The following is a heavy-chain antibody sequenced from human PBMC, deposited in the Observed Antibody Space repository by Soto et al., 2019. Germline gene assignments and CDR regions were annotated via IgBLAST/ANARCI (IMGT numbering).Heavy chain of an antibody. CDR3: ARERSTENYYYYYGMDV. J-gene: IGHJ6*02. CDR2: IYYSGST. CDR1: GGSISSGGYY. Sequence: PSETLSLTCTVSGGSISSGGYYWSWIRQHPGKGLEWIGYIYYSGSTYYNPSLKSRVTISVDTSKNQFSLKLSSVTAADTAVYYCARERSTENYYYYYGMDVWGQGTTVTVSS. V-gene: IGHV4-31*03. D-gene: IGHD4-17*01.